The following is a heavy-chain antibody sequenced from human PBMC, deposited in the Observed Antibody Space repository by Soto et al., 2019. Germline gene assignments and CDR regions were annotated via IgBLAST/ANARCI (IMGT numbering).Heavy chain of an antibody. Sequence: GESLKISCKGSGYSFTSYWIGWVRQMPGKGLEWMGIIYPGDSDTRYSPSFQGQVTISADKSISTAYLQWSSLKASDTAMYYCARQIVVVTATPGYYYYYGMDVWGQGTTVTVS. CDR3: ARQIVVVTATPGYYYYYGMDV. V-gene: IGHV5-51*01. D-gene: IGHD2-21*02. CDR2: IYPGDSDT. CDR1: GYSFTSYW. J-gene: IGHJ6*02.